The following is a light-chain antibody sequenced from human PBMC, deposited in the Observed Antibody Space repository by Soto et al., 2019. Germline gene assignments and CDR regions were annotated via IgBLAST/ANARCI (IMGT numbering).Light chain of an antibody. Sequence: EIQMTQSPSTLSASVGDTVTVTCRASQSVSGWLAWYQQKPGKAPKRLIYAASSLQSGVPSRFSGSGSGTEFTLTISSLQPEDFATYFCLQHDTYPWTFGQGTKVDI. J-gene: IGKJ1*01. CDR2: AAS. V-gene: IGKV1-5*01. CDR3: LQHDTYPWT. CDR1: QSVSGW.